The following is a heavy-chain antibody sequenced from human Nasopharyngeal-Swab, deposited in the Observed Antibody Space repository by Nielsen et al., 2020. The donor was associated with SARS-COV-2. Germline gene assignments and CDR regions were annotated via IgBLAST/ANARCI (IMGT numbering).Heavy chain of an antibody. CDR1: GDSISSDAYS. J-gene: IGHJ5*02. V-gene: IGHV4-30-2*01. CDR3: ASGAISKFDP. CDR2: IFHSGTT. Sequence: SETLSLTCAVSGDSISSDAYSWNWIRQPPGKGLEWIGYIFHSGTTYYNPSLKSRVTISIDRSKNQFSLNLKSATAADTAVYYCASGAISKFDPWGQGTLVTVSS.